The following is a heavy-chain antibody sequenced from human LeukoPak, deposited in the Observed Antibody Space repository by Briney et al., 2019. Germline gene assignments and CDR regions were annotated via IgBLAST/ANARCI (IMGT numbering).Heavy chain of an antibody. CDR1: GFTFSNYG. D-gene: IGHD6-13*01. Sequence: GESLRLSCTASGFTFSNYGMHWVRQAPGKGLEWVAFIRYDGSEKYYADSVKGRITISRDNSKNTLYVQMNSLRAEDTAVYYCAKGAEQQLVLWENWFDPWGQGTLVTVSS. CDR3: AKGAEQQLVLWENWFDP. CDR2: IRYDGSEK. J-gene: IGHJ5*02. V-gene: IGHV3-30*02.